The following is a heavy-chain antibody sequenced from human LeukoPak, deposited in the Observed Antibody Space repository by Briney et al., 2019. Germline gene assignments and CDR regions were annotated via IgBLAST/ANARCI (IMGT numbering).Heavy chain of an antibody. V-gene: IGHV3-49*03. CDR1: GFTFGDYA. CDR2: IRSKAYGGTT. Sequence: GGSLRLSCTASGFTFGDYAMSWFRQAPGKGLEWVGFIRSKAYGGTTENAASVKGRFTISRDNAKNTLYLQMNSVRAEDTAVYYCGRVSWDWANYPFDVWGQGTKVTVSS. CDR3: GRVSWDWANYPFDV. J-gene: IGHJ3*01. D-gene: IGHD3/OR15-3a*01.